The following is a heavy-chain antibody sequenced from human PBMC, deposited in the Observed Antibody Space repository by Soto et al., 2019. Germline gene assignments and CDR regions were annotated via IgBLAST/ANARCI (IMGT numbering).Heavy chain of an antibody. J-gene: IGHJ6*02. CDR2: ISYDGSNK. CDR1: GFTFSSYG. V-gene: IGHV3-30*18. Sequence: QVQLVESGGGVVQPGRSLRLSCAASGFTFSSYGMHWVRQAPGKGLEWVAVISYDGSNKYYADSVKGRFTISRDNSKNTLYLQMNSLRAEDTAVYYCAKKLCSGGSCYSETYYYHGMDVWGQGTTVTVSS. D-gene: IGHD2-15*01. CDR3: AKKLCSGGSCYSETYYYHGMDV.